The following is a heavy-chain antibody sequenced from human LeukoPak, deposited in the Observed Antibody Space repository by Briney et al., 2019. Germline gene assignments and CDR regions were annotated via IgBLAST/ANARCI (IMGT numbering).Heavy chain of an antibody. CDR2: IKTDGSNT. D-gene: IGHD3-22*01. CDR1: GFTFSSYW. CDR3: AREKQTYYYDSSGYPFPSHAFDI. Sequence: GGSLRLSCAASGFTFSSYWMHWVRQAPGKGLVWVSRIKTDGSNTNYADSVKGRFTISRDNSKNTLYLQMNSLRAEDTAVYYCAREKQTYYYDSSGYPFPSHAFDIWGQGTMVTVSS. V-gene: IGHV3-74*01. J-gene: IGHJ3*02.